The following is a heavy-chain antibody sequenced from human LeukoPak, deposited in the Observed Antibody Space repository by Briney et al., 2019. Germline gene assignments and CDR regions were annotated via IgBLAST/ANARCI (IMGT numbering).Heavy chain of an antibody. D-gene: IGHD2-15*01. J-gene: IGHJ4*02. V-gene: IGHV4-59*02. CDR1: GGSVSTYY. Sequence: PETLSLTCSVSGGSVSTYYWSWIRQPPGEGLEWIGYIYFSGSTNYNPSLKSRLTISIDTSKNQFSLKLSSVTAADTAVYYCARHSRVALDYWGQGTLVTVSS. CDR3: ARHSRVALDY. CDR2: IYFSGST.